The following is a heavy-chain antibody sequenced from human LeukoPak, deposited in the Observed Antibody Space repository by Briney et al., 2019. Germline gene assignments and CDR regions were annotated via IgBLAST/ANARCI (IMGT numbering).Heavy chain of an antibody. D-gene: IGHD1-1*01. J-gene: IGHJ4*02. CDR3: PRHRKASNLPFDY. CDR2: IYYRGST. CDR1: GGSISIYY. Sequence: SETLSLTCKHSGGSISIYYWCWVRQPPGQGLEWIGYIYYRGSTSYNPSLKSRFTIAVDTSKNQYSLKLTAVTAADTAVYYGPRHRKASNLPFDYSGEGTLVTVSS. V-gene: IGHV4-59*08.